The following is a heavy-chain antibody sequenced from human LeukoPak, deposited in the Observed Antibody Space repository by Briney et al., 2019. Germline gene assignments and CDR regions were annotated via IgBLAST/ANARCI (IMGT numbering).Heavy chain of an antibody. Sequence: GGSLRLSCAASGFTFSTYWMHWARQAPGKRLVWGSRIKSDGSTNYADSVKGRFTISRDNAKNTLSLQMTSLRPEDTGVYYCARAPSEIGGYYPEYFRHWGQGTLVTVSS. D-gene: IGHD3-3*01. CDR1: GFTFSTYW. V-gene: IGHV3-74*01. CDR3: ARAPSEIGGYYPEYFRH. CDR2: IKSDGST. J-gene: IGHJ1*01.